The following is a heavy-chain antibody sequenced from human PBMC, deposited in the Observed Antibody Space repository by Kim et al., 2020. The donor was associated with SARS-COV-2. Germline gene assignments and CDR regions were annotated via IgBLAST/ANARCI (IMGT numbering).Heavy chain of an antibody. CDR1: GFTFSSYW. CDR3: VDARAGDY. V-gene: IGHV3-7*03. J-gene: IGHJ4*01. Sequence: GGSLRLSCAASGFTFSSYWMTWVRQALGKGLEWVGTIKPDGSDKYYMDSVKGRFTISRDNAENSLYLQMNSLRAEDTAVYYCVDARAGDYWGLGSLVTV. D-gene: IGHD3-10*01. CDR2: IKPDGSDK.